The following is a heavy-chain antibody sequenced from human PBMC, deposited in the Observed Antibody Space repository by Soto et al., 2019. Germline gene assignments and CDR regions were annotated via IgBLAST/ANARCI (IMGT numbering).Heavy chain of an antibody. D-gene: IGHD2-8*02. Sequence: QVQLQQWGAGLLKPSETLSLTCAVYGGSFSGYYWTWIRQPPGTGLEWIGEINHSGSTNYNPSLKSRVTITVDSSKNHFSLKLTSVTAADTALYYCARDKSTGLSDYWGQGTLVTVSS. CDR2: INHSGST. V-gene: IGHV4-34*01. CDR1: GGSFSGYY. CDR3: ARDKSTGLSDY. J-gene: IGHJ4*02.